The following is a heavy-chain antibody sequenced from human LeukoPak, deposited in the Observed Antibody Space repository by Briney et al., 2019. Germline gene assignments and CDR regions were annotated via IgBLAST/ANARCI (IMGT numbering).Heavy chain of an antibody. CDR3: GRVGRGVNWYFDL. Sequence: SVTLSLTCTVSVGSISSYHWSWIRQSPGKGLEGLGYIYYCGRTNHNLSLKRRHTLSVDTSNHAVSPNVNSVTAAHTDLFYCGRVGRGVNWYFDLWGRGTLVTAAS. D-gene: IGHD3-10*01. CDR1: VGSISSYH. CDR2: IYYCGRT. V-gene: IGHV4-59*13. J-gene: IGHJ2*01.